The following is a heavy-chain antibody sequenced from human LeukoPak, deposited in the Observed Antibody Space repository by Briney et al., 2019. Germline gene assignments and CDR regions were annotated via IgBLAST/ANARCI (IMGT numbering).Heavy chain of an antibody. CDR1: GGSISSGSYY. CDR2: IYTSGST. V-gene: IGHV4-61*02. Sequence: SETLSLTCTVSGGSISSGSYYWSWIRQPAGKGLEWIGRIYTSGSTNYNPSLKSRVTISVDTSKNQFSLKLSSVTAADTAVYYCAREVTGTTYFDYYYGMDVRGQGTTVTVSS. D-gene: IGHD1-7*01. CDR3: AREVTGTTYFDYYYGMDV. J-gene: IGHJ6*02.